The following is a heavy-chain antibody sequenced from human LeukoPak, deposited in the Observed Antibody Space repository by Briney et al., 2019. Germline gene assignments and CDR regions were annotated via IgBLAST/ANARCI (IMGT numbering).Heavy chain of an antibody. J-gene: IGHJ4*02. CDR3: AKDRSVSIAVVVFDY. V-gene: IGHV3-30*18. CDR1: GFTFSNYG. D-gene: IGHD6-19*01. CDR2: ISEDGSNK. Sequence: GGSLRLSCAASGFTFSNYGIHWVRQAPGKGLEWVADISEDGSNKYYAESVKGRFTISRDSSKNTVYLQMTSLRAEDTGVYYCAKDRSVSIAVVVFDYWVQGRLVSV.